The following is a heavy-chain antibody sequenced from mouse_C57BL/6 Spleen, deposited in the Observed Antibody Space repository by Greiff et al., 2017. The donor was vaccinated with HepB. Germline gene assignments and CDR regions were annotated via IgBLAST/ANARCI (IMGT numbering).Heavy chain of an antibody. CDR2: IDPSDSET. V-gene: IGHV1-52*01. CDR1: GYTFTSYW. Sequence: QVQLQQPGAELVRPGSSVKLSCKASGYTFTSYWMHWVKQRPIQGLEWIGNIDPSDSETHYNQKFKDKATLTVDKSSITAYMQLSSLTSEDSAVYYCARSGTGNYAMDYWGQGTSVTVSS. D-gene: IGHD4-1*01. J-gene: IGHJ4*01. CDR3: ARSGTGNYAMDY.